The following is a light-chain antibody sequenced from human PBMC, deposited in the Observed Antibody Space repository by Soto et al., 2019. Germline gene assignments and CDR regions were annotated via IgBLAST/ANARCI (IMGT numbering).Light chain of an antibody. CDR2: DGT. CDR3: SLDAGRNAYV. Sequence: QSALTQPGSVSGSPGQSITISCSGVGSYGVVSWYQQHPGKVPKLLIYDGTQRPSAVSDRFSGSKSANTASLTISGLQAEDEAAYHCSLDAGRNAYVFGAGTKATLL. CDR1: VGSYGV. J-gene: IGLJ1*01. V-gene: IGLV2-23*01.